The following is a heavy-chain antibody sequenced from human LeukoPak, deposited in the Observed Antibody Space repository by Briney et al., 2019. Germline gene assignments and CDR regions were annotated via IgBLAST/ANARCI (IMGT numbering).Heavy chain of an antibody. CDR2: IYYSGST. J-gene: IGHJ4*02. CDR1: GGSISSYY. CDR3: ARWGTTGTTGFDY. D-gene: IGHD1-1*01. Sequence: SETLSLTCTVSGGSISSYYWSWIRQPPGKGLEWIGYIYYSGSTNYNPSFKSRVTISVDTSKNQFSLKLSSVTAADTAVYYCARWGTTGTTGFDYWGQGTLVTVSS. V-gene: IGHV4-59*01.